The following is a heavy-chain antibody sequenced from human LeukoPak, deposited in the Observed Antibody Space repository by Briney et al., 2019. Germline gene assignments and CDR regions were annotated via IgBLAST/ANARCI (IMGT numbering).Heavy chain of an antibody. CDR2: IKEDGSDK. D-gene: IGHD3-10*02. J-gene: IGHJ6*04. CDR1: GFIFSSYW. Sequence: GGSLRLSCAASGFIFSSYWMAWVRQAPGKGLEWVANIKEDGSDKNYVDSVKGRFTISRDNAKNSLYLQMNSLRAEDTAVYYCAELGITMIGGVWGKGTTVTISS. CDR3: AELGITMIGGV. V-gene: IGHV3-7*01.